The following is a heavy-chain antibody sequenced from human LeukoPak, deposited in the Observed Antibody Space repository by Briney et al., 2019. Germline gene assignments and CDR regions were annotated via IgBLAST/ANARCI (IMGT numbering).Heavy chain of an antibody. J-gene: IGHJ6*02. CDR2: IIDVGGT. CDR1: GFTLNEHA. D-gene: IGHD3-16*01. V-gene: IGHV3-23*01. Sequence: GGSLRLSCAVSGFTLNEHAVSWVRQAPGKGLEWVSAIIDVGGTYYADSVKGRFTIYRDYSRNTLYLQMNSLRAEDTAVYYCAKVVTHWGYYYYGMDVWGHGTTVTVSS. CDR3: AKVVTHWGYYYYGMDV.